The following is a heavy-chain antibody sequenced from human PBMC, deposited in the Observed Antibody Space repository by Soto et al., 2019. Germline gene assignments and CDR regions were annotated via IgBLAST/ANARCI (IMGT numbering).Heavy chain of an antibody. CDR1: GYTFTSYG. CDR3: ARGLPYSSGWYLLDY. D-gene: IGHD6-19*01. V-gene: IGHV1-18*01. Sequence: GASVKVSCKASGYTFTSYGISWVRQAPGQGLEWMGWISAYNGNTNYAQKLQGRVTMTTNTSTSTAYMELRSLRSDDTAVYYCARGLPYSSGWYLLDYWGQGTLVTVSS. J-gene: IGHJ4*02. CDR2: ISAYNGNT.